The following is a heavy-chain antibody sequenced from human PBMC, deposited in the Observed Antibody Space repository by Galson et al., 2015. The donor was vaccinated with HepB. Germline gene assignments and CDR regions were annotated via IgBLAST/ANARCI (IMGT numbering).Heavy chain of an antibody. CDR2: TYYRSKWYS. D-gene: IGHD3-10*01. V-gene: IGHV6-1*01. Sequence: CAISGDSVSSKSAAWNWIRQSPSRGLEWLGRTYYRSKWYSDYAVSVKSRITINPDTSKNQFSLQLNAVTPEDTAVYHCARVLAAFGRDDAFDIWGQGTMVTISS. CDR1: GDSVSSKSAA. CDR3: ARVLAAFGRDDAFDI. J-gene: IGHJ3*02.